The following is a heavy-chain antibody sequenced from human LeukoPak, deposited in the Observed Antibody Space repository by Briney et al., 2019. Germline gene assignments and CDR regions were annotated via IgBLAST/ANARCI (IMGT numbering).Heavy chain of an antibody. V-gene: IGHV4-59*01. Sequence: SETLSLTCTVSGGSISSYYWSWIRQPPGKGLEWIGNIYYSGNTNYNPSLKSRVTISVDTSKNQFSLKLSSVTAADTAVYYCARDRWASPPWFDPWGQGTLVTVSS. CDR3: ARDRWASPPWFDP. D-gene: IGHD4-23*01. CDR2: IYYSGNT. CDR1: GGSISSYY. J-gene: IGHJ5*02.